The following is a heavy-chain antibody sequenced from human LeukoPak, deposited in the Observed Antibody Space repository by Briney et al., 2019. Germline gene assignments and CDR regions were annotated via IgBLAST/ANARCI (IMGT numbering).Heavy chain of an antibody. CDR1: GDSVSSNSAT. J-gene: IGHJ1*01. CDR2: TYYRSKWYK. V-gene: IGHV6-1*01. CDR3: ARGPSYFQH. Sequence: SQTLSLTCAISGDSVSSNSATWNWIRQSPSRGLERLGRTYYRSKWYKYYAVSVEGRITINPDTSKNQFSPQLNSVTPEDTAVYYCARGPSYFQHWGQGTLVTVSS.